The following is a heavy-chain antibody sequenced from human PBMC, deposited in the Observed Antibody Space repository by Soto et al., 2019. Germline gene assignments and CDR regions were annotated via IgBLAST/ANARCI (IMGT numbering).Heavy chain of an antibody. J-gene: IGHJ4*02. CDR3: ARYCSSTSCYHDY. CDR1: GFTFSSYA. Sequence: GGSLRLSCAASGFTFSSYAMHWVRQAPGKGLEWVAVISYDGSNKYYADSVKGRSTISRDNSKNTLYLQMNSLRAEDTAVYYCARYCSSTSCYHDYWGQGTLVTVSS. D-gene: IGHD2-2*01. CDR2: ISYDGSNK. V-gene: IGHV3-30-3*01.